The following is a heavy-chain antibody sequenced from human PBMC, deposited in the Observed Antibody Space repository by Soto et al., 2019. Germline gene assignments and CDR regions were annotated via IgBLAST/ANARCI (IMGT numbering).Heavy chain of an antibody. J-gene: IGHJ6*02. D-gene: IGHD1-26*01. CDR3: AKDGPGQELPDSGLVYYYYGMDV. CDR2: ISYDGSNK. V-gene: IGHV3-30*18. Sequence: GGSLRLSCAASGFTFSSYGMHWVRQAPGKGLEWVAVISYDGSNKYYADSVKGRFTISRDNSKNTLYLQMNSLRAEDTAVYYCAKDGPGQELPDSGLVYYYYGMDVWGQGTTVTVSS. CDR1: GFTFSSYG.